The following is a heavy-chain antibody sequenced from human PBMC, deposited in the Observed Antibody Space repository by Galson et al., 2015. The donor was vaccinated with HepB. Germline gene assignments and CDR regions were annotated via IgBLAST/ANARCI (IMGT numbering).Heavy chain of an antibody. V-gene: IGHV3-11*01. D-gene: IGHD2-2*01. CDR3: ARDNKVAPAAVLDC. CDR2: ISSSGSTI. CDR1: GFTFSNYY. J-gene: IGHJ4*02. Sequence: SLRLSCAASGFTFSNYYMTWIRQAPGKGLEWVSYISSSGSTIYYADSVKGRFTISRDNAKHSLYLQMNSLRAEDTAVYYCARDNKVAPAAVLDCWGRGTLVTVAP.